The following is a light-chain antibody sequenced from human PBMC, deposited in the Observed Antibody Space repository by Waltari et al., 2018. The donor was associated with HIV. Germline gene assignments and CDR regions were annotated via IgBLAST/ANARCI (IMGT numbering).Light chain of an antibody. Sequence: QSALTQPASVSGSPGQSITISCTETSSDVGGYNYVSWYQQHPGKAPKLMIYEVSYRPSGVSNRFSGSKAGNTASLTISGLQAEDEADYYCSSYTSTSTVFGGGTKLTVL. CDR2: EVS. CDR1: SSDVGGYNY. J-gene: IGLJ3*02. CDR3: SSYTSTSTV. V-gene: IGLV2-14*01.